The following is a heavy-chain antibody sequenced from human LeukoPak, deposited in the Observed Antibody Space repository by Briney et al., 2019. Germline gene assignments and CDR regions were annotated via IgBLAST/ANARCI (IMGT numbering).Heavy chain of an antibody. D-gene: IGHD2-2*01. CDR3: AREKYQLLFDH. V-gene: IGHV3-74*01. CDR1: GFTFSSYW. CDR2: INSDGSST. Sequence: GGSLRLSCAASGFTFSSYWMHWVRQAPGKGLVWVSRINSDGSSTSYADSVKGRFTISRDNAKNTLYLQMNSLRAEDTAVYYCAREKYQLLFDHWGQETLVTVSS. J-gene: IGHJ5*02.